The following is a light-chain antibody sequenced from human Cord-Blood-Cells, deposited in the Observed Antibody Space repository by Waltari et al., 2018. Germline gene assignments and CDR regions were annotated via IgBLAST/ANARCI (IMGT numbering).Light chain of an antibody. CDR3: SSYTSSSTEV. V-gene: IGLV2-14*01. J-gene: IGLJ2*01. CDR2: DVS. Sequence: QSALTQPASVSGSPGQSITISCTGTSSAVGGYNYVSWYQQHPGKAPQLIIYDVSNRPSGVSNRFSGSKSGNTASLTISGLQAEDEADYYCSSYTSSSTEVFGGGTKLTVL. CDR1: SSAVGGYNY.